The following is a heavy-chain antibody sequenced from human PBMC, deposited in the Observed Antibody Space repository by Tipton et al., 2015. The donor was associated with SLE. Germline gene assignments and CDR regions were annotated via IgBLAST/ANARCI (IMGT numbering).Heavy chain of an antibody. CDR3: ARGGSDSPYGMAV. Sequence: SLRLSCVTSGFTFKNYGMHWVRQAPGKGLEWVAVIYYEGSNKYYGDSMRGRFTISRDNSKNTLFLQMNSLRVEDTALYYCARGGSDSPYGMAVWGRGTTVTVSS. D-gene: IGHD3-22*01. J-gene: IGHJ6*02. CDR2: IYYEGSNK. CDR1: GFTFKNYG. V-gene: IGHV3-33*01.